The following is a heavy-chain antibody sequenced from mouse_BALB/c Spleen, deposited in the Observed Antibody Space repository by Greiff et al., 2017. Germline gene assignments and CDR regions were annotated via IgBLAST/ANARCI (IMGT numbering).Heavy chain of an antibody. CDR3: ARHLYGSSLYYFDY. V-gene: IGHV5-12-2*01. Sequence: DVKLVESGGGLVQPGGSLKLSCAASGFTFSSYTMSWVRQTPEKRLEWVAYISNGGGSTYYPDTVKGRFTISRDNAKNTLYLQMSSLKSEDTAMYYCARHLYGSSLYYFDYWGQGTTLTVSS. CDR2: ISNGGGST. J-gene: IGHJ2*01. D-gene: IGHD1-1*01. CDR1: GFTFSSYT.